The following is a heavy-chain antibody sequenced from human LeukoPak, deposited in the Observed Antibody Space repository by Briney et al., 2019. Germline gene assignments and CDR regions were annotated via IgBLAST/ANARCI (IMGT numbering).Heavy chain of an antibody. Sequence: SETLSLTCTVSGGSISNYYWSWIRQPPGKGLEWIGYIYDTGSTNYNPSLEGRVTISVDTSKNQFSLNLNSVTAADTAEYYCARAPGSAYYPYYYMDVWGKGTTVTVSS. J-gene: IGHJ6*03. CDR3: ARAPGSAYYPYYYMDV. CDR1: GGSISNYY. CDR2: IYDTGST. D-gene: IGHD6-19*01. V-gene: IGHV4-59*01.